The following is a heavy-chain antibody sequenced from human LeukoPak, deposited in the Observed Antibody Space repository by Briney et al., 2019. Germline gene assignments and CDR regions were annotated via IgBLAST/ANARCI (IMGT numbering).Heavy chain of an antibody. CDR3: ARDVFSYGDSY. J-gene: IGHJ4*02. CDR2: INPKSGGT. CDR1: GYTFTGYY. D-gene: IGHD4-17*01. Sequence: ASVKLSCNASGYTFTGYYMHWVRQPPGQGLEWMGWINPKSGGTSYAQKFQGRVTMTRDTSISIAYMELSRLSSDDAAVYYCARDVFSYGDSYWGQGTLVTVSS. V-gene: IGHV1-2*02.